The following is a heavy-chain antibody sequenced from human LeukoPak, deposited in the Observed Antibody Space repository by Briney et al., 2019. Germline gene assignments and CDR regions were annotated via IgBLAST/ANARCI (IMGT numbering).Heavy chain of an antibody. CDR2: ISYSGAT. V-gene: IGHV4-30-4*01. CDR3: ARVPYDSGGFGYFDL. CDR1: GGSISSVNYY. Sequence: SETLSLTCTVSGGSISSVNYYWSYVRQPPGRGLECIGYISYSGATYYNPSLKSRLTISVDTSKDQYSLRLCSVTAADTAVYYCARVPYDSGGFGYFDLWGRGTLVTVSS. D-gene: IGHD3-22*01. J-gene: IGHJ2*01.